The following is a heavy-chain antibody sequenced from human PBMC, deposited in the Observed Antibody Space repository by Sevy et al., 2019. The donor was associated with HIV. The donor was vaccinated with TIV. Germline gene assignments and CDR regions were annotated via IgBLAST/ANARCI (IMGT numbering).Heavy chain of an antibody. CDR2: ISGSGTRT. J-gene: IGHJ6*03. D-gene: IGHD3-22*01. CDR3: AKGGGGHYDPDEIGYYFYYYNMDV. Sequence: GGSLRLSCAVSGFSFDSYGMTWVRQAPGKGLEWVSGISGSGTRTYYADSVKGRFSISRDNSKNRLYLQMNSLRSEDTAIYYCAKGGGGHYDPDEIGYYFYYYNMDVWSKGTKVTVSS. CDR1: GFSFDSYG. V-gene: IGHV3-23*01.